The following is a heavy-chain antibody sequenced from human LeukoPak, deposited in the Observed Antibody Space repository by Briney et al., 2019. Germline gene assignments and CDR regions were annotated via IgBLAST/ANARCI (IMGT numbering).Heavy chain of an antibody. Sequence: GGSLRLSCAASGFTFDDYGMSWVRQAPGKGVEWVSGINWNGGSTGYADSVKGRFTISRDNAKNSLYLQMNSLRAEDTALYYCARDINYYDSSGHPNWFDPWGQGTLVTVSS. CDR2: INWNGGST. J-gene: IGHJ5*02. V-gene: IGHV3-20*04. D-gene: IGHD3-22*01. CDR1: GFTFDDYG. CDR3: ARDINYYDSSGHPNWFDP.